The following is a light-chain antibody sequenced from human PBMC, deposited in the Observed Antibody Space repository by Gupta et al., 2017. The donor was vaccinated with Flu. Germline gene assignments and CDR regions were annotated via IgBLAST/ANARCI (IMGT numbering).Light chain of an antibody. CDR2: DAS. J-gene: IGKJ3*01. V-gene: IGKV3-11*01. CDR1: QSVSSY. CDR3: QRRSNWPPFT. Sequence: EIVLTQSPATLSLSPGERATLSCRASQSVSSYLAWYQQKPGQAPRLLIYDASNRAPGNPARFSGSGSGTDFTLTISSLEPEDFAVYYCQRRSNWPPFTFGHGTTVDIK.